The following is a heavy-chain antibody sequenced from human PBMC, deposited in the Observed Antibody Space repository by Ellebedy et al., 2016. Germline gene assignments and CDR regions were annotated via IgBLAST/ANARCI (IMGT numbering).Heavy chain of an antibody. CDR3: AKEAAETGKAPRWFPYFDN. Sequence: GESLKISCAASGFTFSSYAMSWVRQAPGKGLEWVSAISGSGGSTYYADSVKGRFTISRDNSMSTLYLQMNSLRAEDTAVYYCAKEAAETGKAPRWFPYFDNWGQGTLVTVSS. J-gene: IGHJ4*02. V-gene: IGHV3-23*01. D-gene: IGHD6-13*01. CDR2: ISGSGGST. CDR1: GFTFSSYA.